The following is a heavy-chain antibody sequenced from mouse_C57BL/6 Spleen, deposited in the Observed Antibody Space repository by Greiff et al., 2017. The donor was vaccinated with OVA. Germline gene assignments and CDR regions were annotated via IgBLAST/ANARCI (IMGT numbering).Heavy chain of an antibody. CDR1: GFTFSSYA. V-gene: IGHV5-4*03. J-gene: IGHJ3*01. CDR2: ISDGGSYT. CDR3: AGYYYGTPFAY. D-gene: IGHD1-1*01. Sequence: EVMLVESGGGLVKPGGSLKLSCAASGFTFSSYAMSWVRQTPEKRLEWVATISDGGSYTYYPDNVKGRFTISRDNAKNNLYLQMSHLKSEDTAMYYCAGYYYGTPFAYWGQGTLVTVSA.